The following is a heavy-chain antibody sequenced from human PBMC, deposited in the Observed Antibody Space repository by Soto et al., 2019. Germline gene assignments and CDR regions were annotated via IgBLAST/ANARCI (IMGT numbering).Heavy chain of an antibody. CDR1: GGSISRGGYY. J-gene: IGHJ6*03. Sequence: LSLTCTVSGGSISRGGYYWSWIRQHPGKGLEWIGYIYYRGSTYYNPSLKSRVTISVDTSKNQFSLKLSSVTAADTAVYYCARLVRVVVVPAATKRIYYYYYMDVWGKGTTVTV. CDR2: IYYRGST. V-gene: IGHV4-31*03. D-gene: IGHD2-2*01. CDR3: ARLVRVVVVPAATKRIYYYYYMDV.